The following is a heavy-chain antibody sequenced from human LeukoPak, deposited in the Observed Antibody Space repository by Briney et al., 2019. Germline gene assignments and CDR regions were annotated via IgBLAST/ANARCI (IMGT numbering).Heavy chain of an antibody. Sequence: SETLSLTCTVSGGSISSYYWSWIRQPPGKGLEWIGYIYYSGSTNYNPSLKSRVTISVDTSKNQFSLKLSSVTAADTAVYYCARLREQEMATIFDYWGQGTLVTVSS. CDR2: IYYSGST. D-gene: IGHD5-24*01. CDR1: GGSISSYY. J-gene: IGHJ4*02. CDR3: ARLREQEMATIFDY. V-gene: IGHV4-59*08.